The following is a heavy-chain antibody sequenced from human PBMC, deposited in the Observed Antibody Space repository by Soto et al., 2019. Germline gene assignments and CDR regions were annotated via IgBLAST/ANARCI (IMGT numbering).Heavy chain of an antibody. V-gene: IGHV4-59*01. CDR1: GDSISSYY. Sequence: QVQLQESGPGLVKPSETLSLTCTVSGDSISSYYWSWFRQPPGKGLEWIGYIYYSATTNYNPSLKSRVTIAVDTSKNLYSLKLSSVTAVDTAVYYCARTYCTSTNCYGLFDYWGQGTLVTVSS. CDR2: IYYSATT. J-gene: IGHJ4*02. D-gene: IGHD2-2*01. CDR3: ARTYCTSTNCYGLFDY.